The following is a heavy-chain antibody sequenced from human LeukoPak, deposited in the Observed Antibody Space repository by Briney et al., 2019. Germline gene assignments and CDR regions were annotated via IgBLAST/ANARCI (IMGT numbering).Heavy chain of an antibody. J-gene: IGHJ6*01. CDR2: VYYSGST. Sequence: PAETLSLACTVSGPSIRIDCWSWTRQPPGKGLEWIGYVYYSGSTQYNPSLKSRVTISISTSKKQFFLRQSSMNAADTSKYCCARSSPVAGFFSYYHYYAMGIWAERPTVTVAS. CDR3: ARSSPVAGFFSYYHYYAMGI. D-gene: IGHD6-19*01. CDR1: GPSIRIDC. V-gene: IGHV4-59*08.